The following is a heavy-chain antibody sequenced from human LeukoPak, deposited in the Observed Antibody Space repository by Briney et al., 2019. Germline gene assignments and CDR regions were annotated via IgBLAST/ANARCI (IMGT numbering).Heavy chain of an antibody. CDR1: GFTLRSYY. Sequence: GGSLRLSCAGSGFTLRSYYMHWVRQAPGKGLEYVSAISYNGDKTNYGTSVKGRFTISRDNSKNTLYLQMGSLRAGETAVYYCARVPSGGGFSGSELDFWGQGTLVTVSS. CDR3: ARVPSGGGFSGSELDF. D-gene: IGHD3-16*01. J-gene: IGHJ4*02. CDR2: ISYNGDKT. V-gene: IGHV3-64*01.